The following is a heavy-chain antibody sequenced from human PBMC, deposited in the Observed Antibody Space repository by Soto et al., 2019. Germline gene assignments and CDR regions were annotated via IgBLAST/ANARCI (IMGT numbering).Heavy chain of an antibody. V-gene: IGHV1-8*01. D-gene: IGHD3-10*01. Sequence: ASVKVSCKASGYTFTSYDINWVRQATGQGLEWMGWMNPNSGNKGYAQKFQGRVTMTRNTSISTAYMELSSLRAEDTAVYYCARGFLGSDGSGIPGGFDPWGQGTLVTVSS. CDR1: GYTFTSYD. CDR3: ARGFLGSDGSGIPGGFDP. CDR2: MNPNSGNK. J-gene: IGHJ5*02.